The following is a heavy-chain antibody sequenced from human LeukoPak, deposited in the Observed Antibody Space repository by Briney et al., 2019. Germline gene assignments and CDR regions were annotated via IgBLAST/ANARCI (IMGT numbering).Heavy chain of an antibody. CDR1: GYSFNSYW. CDR2: IYPGDSDT. D-gene: IGHD3-10*01. V-gene: IGHV5-51*01. CDR3: ARTRPNYGSGSYYSEMFDY. Sequence: GESLKISXKGSGYSFNSYWIGWVRQMPGKGLEWTGIIYPGDSDTRYSPSFQGQVTISADKSISTAYLQWSSLKASDTAMYYCARTRPNYGSGSYYSEMFDYWGQGTLVTVSS. J-gene: IGHJ4*02.